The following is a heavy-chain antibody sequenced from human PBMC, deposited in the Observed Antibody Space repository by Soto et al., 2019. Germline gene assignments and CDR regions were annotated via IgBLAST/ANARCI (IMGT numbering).Heavy chain of an antibody. V-gene: IGHV1-8*01. CDR2: MNPNSGNT. J-gene: IGHJ6*03. CDR1: GYTFTSYD. Sequence: QGRLVQSGAEVKKPGASVKVSCKASGYTFTSYDINWVRQATGQGLEWMGWMNPNSGNTGYAQKFQGRVTMTRNTSISTAYMGLSSLRSEDTAVYYCARGVSTQDYYYYYMDVWGKGTTVTVSS. D-gene: IGHD2-8*01. CDR3: ARGVSTQDYYYYYMDV.